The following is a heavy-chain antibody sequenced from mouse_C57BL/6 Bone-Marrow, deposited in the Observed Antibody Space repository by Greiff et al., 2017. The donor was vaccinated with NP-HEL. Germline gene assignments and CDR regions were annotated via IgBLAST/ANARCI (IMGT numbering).Heavy chain of an antibody. CDR2: RSYDGSN. CDR3: ARSTTVVAYYFDY. D-gene: IGHD1-1*01. J-gene: IGHJ2*01. Sequence: EVKLVESGPGLVKPSQSLSLTCSVTGYSITSGEDWNWIRQFPGNKLEGWGQRSYDGSNNYNPSLKNRISITRDTSKNQFFLKLNSVTTEDTATYYCARSTTVVAYYFDYWGQGTTLTVSS. V-gene: IGHV3-6*01. CDR1: GYSITSGED.